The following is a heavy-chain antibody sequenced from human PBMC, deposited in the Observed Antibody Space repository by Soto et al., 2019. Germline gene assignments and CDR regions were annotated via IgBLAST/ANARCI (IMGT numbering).Heavy chain of an antibody. J-gene: IGHJ4*02. CDR2: IIPIFGTA. D-gene: IGHD3-22*01. V-gene: IGHV1-69*06. Sequence: SVKVSCKASGGTFSSYAISWLRQCPGQGLEWMGGIIPIFGTANYAQKFQGRVTITADKSTSTAYMELSSLRSEDTAVYYCAREDYYDSSGYYGYFDYWGQGTLVTVSS. CDR1: GGTFSSYA. CDR3: AREDYYDSSGYYGYFDY.